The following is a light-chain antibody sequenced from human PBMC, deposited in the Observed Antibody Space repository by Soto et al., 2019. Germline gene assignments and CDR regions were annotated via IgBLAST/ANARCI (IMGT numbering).Light chain of an antibody. J-gene: IGKJ5*01. V-gene: IGKV3-15*01. Sequence: EIVMTQSPATLSVSPGERATLSCRASQSISSNLGWYQQRPGQAPRLLIYGASTRATGIPARFSGSGSGTEFTLTISSLQSEDFDVYYCQQYNTWRSITFGQGTRLEMK. CDR3: QQYNTWRSIT. CDR1: QSISSN. CDR2: GAS.